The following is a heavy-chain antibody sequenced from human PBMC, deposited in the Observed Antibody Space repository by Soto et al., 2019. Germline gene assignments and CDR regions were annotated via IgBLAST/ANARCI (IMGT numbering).Heavy chain of an antibody. D-gene: IGHD1-1*01. J-gene: IGHJ4*02. Sequence: SETLSLTCTVSGSSVSSGSYYWSWIRQPPGKGLEWIGYIYNSGSTNYNPSLKSRVTISVDTSKSQFSLRLSSVSAADTAVYSCARERTGDPTFFDYWGQGTLVTVSS. V-gene: IGHV4-61*01. CDR1: GSSVSSGSYY. CDR2: IYNSGST. CDR3: ARERTGDPTFFDY.